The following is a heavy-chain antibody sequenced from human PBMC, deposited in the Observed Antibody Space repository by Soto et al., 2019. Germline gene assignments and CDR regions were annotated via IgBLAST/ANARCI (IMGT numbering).Heavy chain of an antibody. CDR1: GYTFTSYC. CDR2: ISAYNGNT. V-gene: IGHV1-18*01. D-gene: IGHD3-22*01. Sequence: ASVNVSWKSSGYTFTSYCISWVRQAPGQGLECMGWISAYNGNTNYAQKLQGRVTMTTDTSTSTAYMELRSLRSDDTAVYYCARAYYYASSAYYYYYWFDPCGQGPLVTVSS. J-gene: IGHJ5*02. CDR3: ARAYYYASSAYYYYYWFDP.